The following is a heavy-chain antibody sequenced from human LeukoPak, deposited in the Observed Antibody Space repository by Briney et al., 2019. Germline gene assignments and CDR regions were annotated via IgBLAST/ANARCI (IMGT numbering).Heavy chain of an antibody. D-gene: IGHD3-9*01. CDR2: ISSSSSYI. V-gene: IGHV3-21*01. CDR1: GFTFSSYS. Sequence: GGSLRLSCAASGFTFSSYSMNWVRQAPGEGLEWVSSISSSSSYIYYADSVKGRFTISRDNAKNSLYLQMNSLRAEDTAVYHRARVRTTDTLTGYKQELDYWGRGTLVTVS. J-gene: IGHJ4*02. CDR3: ARVRTTDTLTGYKQELDY.